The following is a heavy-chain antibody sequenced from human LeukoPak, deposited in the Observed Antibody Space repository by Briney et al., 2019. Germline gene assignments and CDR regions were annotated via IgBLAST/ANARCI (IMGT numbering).Heavy chain of an antibody. D-gene: IGHD3-10*01. CDR3: ARSNYYGSGTPDYYYGMDV. CDR1: GGTFNSYG. CDR2: IIPIFGTS. Sequence: SVKVSCKATGGTFNSYGASWVRQAPGQGLEWMGGIIPIFGTSTYAQKFQGRVTITADESTSTAYMELSSLRSEDTAVYYCARSNYYGSGTPDYYYGMDVWGIGTTVTVSS. J-gene: IGHJ6*04. V-gene: IGHV1-69*13.